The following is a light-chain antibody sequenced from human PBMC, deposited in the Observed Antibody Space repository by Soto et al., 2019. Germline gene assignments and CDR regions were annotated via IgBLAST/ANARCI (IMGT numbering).Light chain of an antibody. CDR3: QQYYSYWT. Sequence: DIQMTQSPSTLSASVGDTVTVTCRASQSIGRWLAWYQQKPGKAPKLLIFDASTLENGVPARLSGSRSGPEFPLTISSLKPDDFATYYCQQYYSYWTFGQGTKVDIK. CDR1: QSIGRW. J-gene: IGKJ1*01. CDR2: DAS. V-gene: IGKV1-5*01.